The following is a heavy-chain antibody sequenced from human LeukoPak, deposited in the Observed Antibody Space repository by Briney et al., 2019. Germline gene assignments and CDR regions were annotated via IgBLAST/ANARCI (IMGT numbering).Heavy chain of an antibody. CDR2: IYPGDSDT. CDR1: GYSFTSYW. CDR3: ARHGTTWFGELDAFDI. D-gene: IGHD3-10*01. Sequence: GESLKISCKGSGYSFTSYWIGWVRQMPGKGLEWMGIIYPGDSDTRYSPSFQGQVTISADKSISTAYLQWSSLKASDTAMYYCARHGTTWFGELDAFDIWGQGTMVTVSS. J-gene: IGHJ3*02. V-gene: IGHV5-51*01.